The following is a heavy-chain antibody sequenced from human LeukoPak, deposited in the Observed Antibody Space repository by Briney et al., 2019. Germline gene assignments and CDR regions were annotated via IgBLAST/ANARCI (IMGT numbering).Heavy chain of an antibody. CDR3: ANTHLAAPPFDY. CDR2: IYYSGST. D-gene: IGHD6-6*01. CDR1: GGSISSYY. J-gene: IGHJ4*02. Sequence: SETLSLTCTVSGGSISSYYWSWIQQPPGKGLEWIGYIYYSGSTNYNPSLKSRVTISVDTSKTQFSLRLSSVTAADTAVYYCANTHLAAPPFDYWGQGTLVTVSS. V-gene: IGHV4-59*08.